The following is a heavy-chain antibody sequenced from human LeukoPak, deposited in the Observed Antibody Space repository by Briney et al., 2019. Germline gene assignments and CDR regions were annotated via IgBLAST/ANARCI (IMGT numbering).Heavy chain of an antibody. CDR3: ARVGAATYFDY. CDR1: GGSVSSGSYY. J-gene: IGHJ4*02. V-gene: IGHV4-61*01. CDR2: IYYSGST. D-gene: IGHD1-26*01. Sequence: SETLSLTCTVSGGSVSSGSYYWSWIRQPPGKGLEWIGYIYYSGSTNYNPSLKSRVTISVDTSKNQFSLKLSSVTAADTAVYYCARVGAATYFDYWGQGTLVTVSS.